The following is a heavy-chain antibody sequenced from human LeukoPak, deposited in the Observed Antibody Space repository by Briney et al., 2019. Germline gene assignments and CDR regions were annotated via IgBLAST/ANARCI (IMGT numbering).Heavy chain of an antibody. J-gene: IGHJ4*02. CDR2: IYYSGST. V-gene: IGHV4-59*01. CDR3: ARAYSSCTPSDY. Sequence: SETLSLTCTVSGGSISSYYWSWIRQPPGKGLEWIGYIYYSGSTNYNPSLKSRVTISVDTSKNQFSLKLSSVTAADTAVYYCARAYSSCTPSDYWGQGTLVTVSS. D-gene: IGHD6-6*01. CDR1: GGSISSYY.